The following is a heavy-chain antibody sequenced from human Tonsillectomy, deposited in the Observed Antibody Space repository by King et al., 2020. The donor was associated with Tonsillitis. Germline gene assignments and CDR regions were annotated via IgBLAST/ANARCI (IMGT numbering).Heavy chain of an antibody. J-gene: IGHJ3*02. CDR3: AKDVGGRFTLIVGVPYDAFDM. Sequence: EVQLVESGGVVVQPGGSLRLSCAASGFTFDDYTMHWVRQAPGKGLEWVSLISWDGGSTYYADSVKGRFTISRDNSKNSLYLQMNSLRAEDTALYYCAKDVGGRFTLIVGVPYDAFDMWGQGTLVTVSS. V-gene: IGHV3-43*01. D-gene: IGHD3-22*01. CDR1: GFTFDDYT. CDR2: ISWDGGST.